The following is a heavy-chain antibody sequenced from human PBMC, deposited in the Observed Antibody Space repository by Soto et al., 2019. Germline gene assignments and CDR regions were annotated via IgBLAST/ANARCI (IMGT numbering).Heavy chain of an antibody. V-gene: IGHV1-46*01. CDR3: ARDKLGDGYNFYYFDY. D-gene: IGHD5-12*01. CDR1: GYTFTSYS. CDR2: INPSGGST. Sequence: GASVKVSCKASGYTFTSYSMHWVRQAPGQGLEWMGIINPSGGSTSYAQKFQGRVTMTRDTSTSTVYMELSSLRSEDTAVYYCARDKLGDGYNFYYFDYWGQGTLVTVSS. J-gene: IGHJ4*02.